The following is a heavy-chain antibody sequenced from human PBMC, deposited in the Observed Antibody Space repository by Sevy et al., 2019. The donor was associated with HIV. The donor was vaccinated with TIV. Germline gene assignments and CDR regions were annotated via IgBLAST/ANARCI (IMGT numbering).Heavy chain of an antibody. D-gene: IGHD6-19*01. V-gene: IGHV3-7*01. CDR2: IRQDGSEI. CDR1: GFNLENFW. Sequence: GGSLRLSCVASGFNLENFWMNWVRQAPRKGLEWVANIRQDGSEIYYVASVKGRFTISRDNARNLVYLQMNSLRVEDTALYYCVRAIQSDGSFWGQGALVTVSS. J-gene: IGHJ4*02. CDR3: VRAIQSDGSF.